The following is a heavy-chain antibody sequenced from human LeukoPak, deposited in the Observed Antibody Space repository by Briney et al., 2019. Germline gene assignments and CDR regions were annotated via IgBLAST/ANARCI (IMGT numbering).Heavy chain of an antibody. V-gene: IGHV3-64*01. J-gene: IGHJ4*02. CDR1: GFTFSSYA. CDR3: ARSYDYVWGSHETYYFDY. Sequence: GGSLRLSCAASGFTFSSYAMHWVRQAPGKGLEYVSAISSNGGSTYYANSVKGRFTISRDNSKNTLYLQMGSLRAEDMAVYYCARSYDYVWGSHETYYFDYWGQGTLVTVSS. CDR2: ISSNGGST. D-gene: IGHD3-16*01.